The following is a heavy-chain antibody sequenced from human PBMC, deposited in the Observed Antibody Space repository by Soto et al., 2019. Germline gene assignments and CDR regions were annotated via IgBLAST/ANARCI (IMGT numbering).Heavy chain of an antibody. CDR3: AIEKGPIFVSPPPIWFDP. V-gene: IGHV1-69*12. J-gene: IGHJ5*02. CDR2: IIPILGTA. Sequence: QVQLVQSGAEVKKPGSSVKVSCKSSGGTFSSYAISWVRQSPGRGVEWMGGIIPILGTANYAQKLQGSLTITADEYKSTAYIELSSLRAEDTAVNYCAIEKGPIFVSPPPIWFDPWGQGTLVNVSS. CDR1: GGTFSSYA.